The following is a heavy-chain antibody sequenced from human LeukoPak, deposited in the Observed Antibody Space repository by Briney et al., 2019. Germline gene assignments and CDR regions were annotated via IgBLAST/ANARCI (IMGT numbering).Heavy chain of an antibody. J-gene: IGHJ6*02. Sequence: GGSLRLSCAASGFIFDDYAMHWVRQAPGKGLEWVSGITRNSGTIGYADSVKGRFTISRDNSKNTLYLQMNSLRAEDTAVYYCARDLSSGWYAPPMGPMDVWGQGTTVTVSS. CDR3: ARDLSSGWYAPPMGPMDV. CDR1: GFIFDDYA. CDR2: ITRNSGTI. D-gene: IGHD6-19*01. V-gene: IGHV3-9*01.